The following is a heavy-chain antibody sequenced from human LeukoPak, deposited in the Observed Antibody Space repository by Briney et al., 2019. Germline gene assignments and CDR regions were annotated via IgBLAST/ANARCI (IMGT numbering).Heavy chain of an antibody. V-gene: IGHV4-59*12. CDR2: IYYSGST. CDR3: ARDGDCSGGSCYSRGYYFDY. D-gene: IGHD2-15*01. J-gene: IGHJ4*02. CDR1: GGSISTYY. Sequence: SETLSLTCTVSGGSISTYYWSWIRQPPGKGLEWIGYIYYSGSTNYNPSLKSRVTISVDTSKNQFSLKLSSVTAADTAVYYCARDGDCSGGSCYSRGYYFDYWGQGTLVTVSS.